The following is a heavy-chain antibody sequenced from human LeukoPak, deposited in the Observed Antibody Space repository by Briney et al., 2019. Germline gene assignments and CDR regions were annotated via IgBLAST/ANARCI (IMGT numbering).Heavy chain of an antibody. Sequence: PSETLSLTCTVSGGSISSGGYYWSWIRQHPGSGLEWIGYIYYSGSTYYNPSLKSRVTISVDTSKNQFSLKLSSVTAADTAVYYCARALSLTSSFDYWGQGTLVTVSS. CDR2: IYYSGST. CDR3: ARALSLTSSFDY. V-gene: IGHV4-31*03. D-gene: IGHD2-2*01. CDR1: GGSISSGGYY. J-gene: IGHJ4*02.